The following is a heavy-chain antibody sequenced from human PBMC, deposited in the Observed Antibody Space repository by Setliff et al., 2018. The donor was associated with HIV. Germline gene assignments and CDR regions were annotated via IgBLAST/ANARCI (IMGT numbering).Heavy chain of an antibody. CDR2: ITAHNGKT. CDR3: ARGSGDY. J-gene: IGHJ4*02. V-gene: IGHV1-18*04. Sequence: ASVKVSCKASGYTFTSYYMHWVRQAPGQGLEWMGWITAHNGKTKYAQKVQGRVTMTADTSTNIAFMGLRSLRSDDTAVYYCARGSGDYWGQGTSVTVSS. D-gene: IGHD6-19*01. CDR1: GYTFTSYY.